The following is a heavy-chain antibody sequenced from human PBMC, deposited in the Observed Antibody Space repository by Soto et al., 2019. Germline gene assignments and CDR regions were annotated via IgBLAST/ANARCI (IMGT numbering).Heavy chain of an antibody. CDR3: TTDPATTGGYYYYYGMDV. J-gene: IGHJ6*02. Sequence: VGSLRLSCAASGFTFSNAWMSWVRQAPGKGLEWVGRIKSKTDGGTTDYAAPVKGRSTISRDDSKNTLYLQMNSLKTEDTAVYYCTTDPATTGGYYYYYGMDVWGQGTTVTVSS. CDR1: GFTFSNAW. D-gene: IGHD5-12*01. CDR2: IKSKTDGGTT. V-gene: IGHV3-15*01.